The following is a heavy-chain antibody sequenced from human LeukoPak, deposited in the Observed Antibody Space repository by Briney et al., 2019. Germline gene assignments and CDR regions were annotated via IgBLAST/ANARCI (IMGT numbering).Heavy chain of an antibody. CDR1: GGSFSGYY. D-gene: IGHD1-26*01. Sequence: NPSETLSLTCAVYGGSFSGYYWSWIRQPPGKGLEWIGEINHSGSTNYNPSLKSRVTISVDTSKNQFSLKLSSVTAADTAVYYCARSQKSPAGGPMGKWGQGTLVTVSS. CDR2: INHSGST. V-gene: IGHV4-34*01. CDR3: ARSQKSPAGGPMGK. J-gene: IGHJ4*02.